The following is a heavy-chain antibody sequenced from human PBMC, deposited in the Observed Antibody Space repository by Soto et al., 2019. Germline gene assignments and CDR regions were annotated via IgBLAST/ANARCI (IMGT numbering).Heavy chain of an antibody. CDR2: ISYEVSNK. Sequence: GGSLRLSCAASGFTFSSYGMHWVRQAPGKGLEWVAVISYEVSNKYYANSVKGRFTISRDNSKNTLYLQMNNLRAEDTAVYYCAKSTGGDYNGSGSHYDYWGQGTLVTVSS. D-gene: IGHD3-10*01. V-gene: IGHV3-30*18. CDR1: GFTFSSYG. CDR3: AKSTGGDYNGSGSHYDY. J-gene: IGHJ4*02.